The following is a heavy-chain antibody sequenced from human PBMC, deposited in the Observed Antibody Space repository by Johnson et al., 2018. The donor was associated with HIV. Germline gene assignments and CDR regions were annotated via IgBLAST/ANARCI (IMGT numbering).Heavy chain of an antibody. CDR3: AKVHIPARWSAAFDI. Sequence: VQLVESGGGLVQPGGSLRLSCAASGFTLSSYDMHWVRQATGKGLEWVSEIDTAGATYYPGSVKGRFTTSIENAKNSLYLQMNSLRAGDTAVYYCAKVHIPARWSAAFDIWGRGTLVTVSS. D-gene: IGHD6-6*01. CDR1: GFTLSSYD. J-gene: IGHJ3*02. CDR2: IDTAGAT. V-gene: IGHV3-13*01.